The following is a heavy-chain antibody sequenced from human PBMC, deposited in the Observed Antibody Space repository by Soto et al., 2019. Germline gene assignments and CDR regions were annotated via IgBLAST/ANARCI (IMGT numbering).Heavy chain of an antibody. CDR2: INHSGST. CDR3: AGGYYDILTGYYNSFGY. Sequence: QVQLQQWGAGLLKPSETLSLTCAVYGGSFSGYYWSWIRQPPGKGLEWIGEINHSGSTNYNPSLKSRVTISVDTSKNQFSLKLSSVTAADTAVYYCAGGYYDILTGYYNSFGYWGQGTLVTVSS. V-gene: IGHV4-34*01. D-gene: IGHD3-9*01. CDR1: GGSFSGYY. J-gene: IGHJ4*02.